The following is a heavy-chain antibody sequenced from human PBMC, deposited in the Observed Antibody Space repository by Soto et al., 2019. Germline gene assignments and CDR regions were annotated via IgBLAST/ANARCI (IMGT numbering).Heavy chain of an antibody. Sequence: NPSETLSLTCAVYVGSFSGYYWSWIRHPPGKWLEWIGEINHSGSTNYNPSLKSRVTISVDTSKNQFPLKLSSVTAADTAVYYCARGRRITMIVVVININKGPFEDWGQGTLVTVSS. CDR1: VGSFSGYY. CDR3: ARGRRITMIVVVININKGPFED. J-gene: IGHJ4*02. V-gene: IGHV4-34*01. D-gene: IGHD3-22*01. CDR2: INHSGST.